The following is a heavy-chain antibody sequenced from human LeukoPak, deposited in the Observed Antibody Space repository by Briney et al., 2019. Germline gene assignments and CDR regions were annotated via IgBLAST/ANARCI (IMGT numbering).Heavy chain of an antibody. CDR2: IYYSGST. Sequence: SETLSLTCTVSGASISTNSYYWGWIRQPPGKGLEWIGSIYYSGSTYYNPSLKSRVTISIDTSKNQFSLRLRSVTAADTAVYYCARKVGAGFGAYYYYYMDVWGKGTTVTVSS. CDR3: ARKVGAGFGAYYYYYMDV. D-gene: IGHD3-10*01. J-gene: IGHJ6*03. V-gene: IGHV4-39*07. CDR1: GASISTNSYY.